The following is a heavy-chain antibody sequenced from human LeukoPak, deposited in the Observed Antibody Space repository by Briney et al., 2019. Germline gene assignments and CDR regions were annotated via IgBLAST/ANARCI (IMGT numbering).Heavy chain of an antibody. CDR1: GITLTNYC. CDR3: ATRGVVIGVILVGFRKEAYYFDC. J-gene: IGHJ4*02. V-gene: IGHV3-23*01. D-gene: IGHD2-21*01. CDR2: ISDSGGRT. Sequence: GGSLRLSCAVSGITLTNYCMSWVRQAPGKGLEWVAGISDSGGRTNYADSMKGRFTISRDNPNNTLYLQMNSTRTESTATSFCATRGVVIGVILVGFRKEAYYFDCWGQGALVTVS.